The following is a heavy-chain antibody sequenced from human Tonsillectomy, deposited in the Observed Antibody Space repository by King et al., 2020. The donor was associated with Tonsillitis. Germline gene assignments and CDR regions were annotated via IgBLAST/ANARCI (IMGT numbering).Heavy chain of an antibody. CDR2: ISWNSGSI. Sequence: VQLVESGGGLVQPGRSLRLSCAASGFIFDEYAMHWVRQAPGKGLEWVSGISWNSGSIGYADSVKGRFTISRDNAKNSLYLQMNSLRAEDTALYYCAKDRGYSYGTTNFDYWGQGTLVTVSS. D-gene: IGHD5-18*01. J-gene: IGHJ4*02. CDR1: GFIFDEYA. CDR3: AKDRGYSYGTTNFDY. V-gene: IGHV3-9*01.